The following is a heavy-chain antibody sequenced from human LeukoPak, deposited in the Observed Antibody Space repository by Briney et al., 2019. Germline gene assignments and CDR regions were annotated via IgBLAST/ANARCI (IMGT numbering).Heavy chain of an antibody. J-gene: IGHJ4*02. D-gene: IGHD5-18*01. V-gene: IGHV3-73*01. Sequence: GRSLRLSCAASGFTFSSYAMHWVRQASGKGLEWVGRIRSKANSYATAYAASVKGRSTISRDDSKNTAYLQMNSLKTEDTAVYYCTVGDDGYSYGHFDYWGQGTLVTVSS. CDR1: GFTFSSYA. CDR2: IRSKANSYAT. CDR3: TVGDDGYSYGHFDY.